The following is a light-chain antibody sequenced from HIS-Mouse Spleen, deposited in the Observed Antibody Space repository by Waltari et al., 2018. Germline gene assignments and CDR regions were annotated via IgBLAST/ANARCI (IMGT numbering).Light chain of an antibody. J-gene: IGLJ6*01. Sequence: QSALTQPASVSGSPGQSITISCPGTSSDVGRYNLVSWYQQHPGKAPKLMIYEGSKRPSGVSNRFSGSKSGNTASLTISGLQAEDEADYYCCSYAGSNVFGSGTKVTVL. CDR3: CSYAGSNV. CDR2: EGS. V-gene: IGLV2-23*01. CDR1: SSDVGRYNL.